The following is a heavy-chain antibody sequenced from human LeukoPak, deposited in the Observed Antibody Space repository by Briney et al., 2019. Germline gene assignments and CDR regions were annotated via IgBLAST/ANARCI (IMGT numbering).Heavy chain of an antibody. CDR2: ITSGANI. CDR3: ARARGYYGSGSYYSR. CDR1: GFTFSTYG. D-gene: IGHD3-10*01. Sequence: GGSLRLSCAASGFTFSTYGVNWVRQAPGKGLEWVSSITSGANIYYADSVKGRFTISRDNAKNSLYLQMNSLRAEDTAVYYCARARGYYGSGSYYSRWGQGTLVTVSS. V-gene: IGHV3-21*01. J-gene: IGHJ4*02.